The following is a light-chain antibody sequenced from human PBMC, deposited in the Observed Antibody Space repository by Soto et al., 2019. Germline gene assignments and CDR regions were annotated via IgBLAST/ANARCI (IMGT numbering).Light chain of an antibody. CDR2: SNN. CDR3: AAWDDSLSGYF. CDR1: SSNIGSNY. J-gene: IGLJ1*01. V-gene: IGLV1-47*02. Sequence: QSVLTQSPSASGTPGQRVTIACSGSSSNIGSNYVYWYQQFPGTAPKLLIYSNNHRPSGVPDRFSGSKSGTSASLAISGLRSEDEADYYCAAWDDSLSGYFFGTGTKLTVL.